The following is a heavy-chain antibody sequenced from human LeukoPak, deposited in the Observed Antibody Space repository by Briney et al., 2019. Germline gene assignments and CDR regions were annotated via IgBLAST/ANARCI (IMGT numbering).Heavy chain of an antibody. CDR1: GFTVSNNY. Sequence: GGSLRLSCAASGFTVSNNYMNWVRQAPGKGLEWVSLIYSGGTTYYADSVKGRFTISRDRSKNTLYLQMNSLRAEDTAVYYCARAQSRYSGYDSFPFDYWGQGTLVTVSS. D-gene: IGHD5-12*01. V-gene: IGHV3-53*01. CDR3: ARAQSRYSGYDSFPFDY. CDR2: IYSGGTT. J-gene: IGHJ4*02.